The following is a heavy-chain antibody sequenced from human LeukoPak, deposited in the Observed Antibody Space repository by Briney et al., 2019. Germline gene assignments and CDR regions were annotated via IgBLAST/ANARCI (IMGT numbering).Heavy chain of an antibody. Sequence: RGSLRLSCAASGFTFSSYAMSWVRQAPGKGLEWVSAISGSGGSTYYADSVKGRFTISRDNSKNTLYLQTNSLRAEDTAVYYCAKLRITIFGVDPLDTDVWGKGTTVTVSS. CDR3: AKLRITIFGVDPLDTDV. V-gene: IGHV3-23*01. D-gene: IGHD3-3*01. J-gene: IGHJ6*04. CDR2: ISGSGGST. CDR1: GFTFSSYA.